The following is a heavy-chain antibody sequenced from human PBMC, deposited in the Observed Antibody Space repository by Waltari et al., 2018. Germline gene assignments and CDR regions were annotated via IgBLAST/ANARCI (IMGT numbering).Heavy chain of an antibody. CDR3: AREGGVVPAADDAFDI. CDR1: GYPFTAYY. CDR2: INPNSGGT. J-gene: IGHJ3*02. V-gene: IGHV1-2*06. Sequence: QVQLVQSGAEVKKPGASVKVSCRASGYPFTAYYMHWLRQAPGQGLEGRGRINPNSGGTNYAQKFQGRVTMTRDTSISTAYMELSRLRSDDTAVYYCAREGGVVPAADDAFDIWGQGTMVTVSS. D-gene: IGHD2-2*01.